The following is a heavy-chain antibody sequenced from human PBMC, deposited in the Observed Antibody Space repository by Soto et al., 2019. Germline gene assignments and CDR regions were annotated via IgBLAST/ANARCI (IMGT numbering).Heavy chain of an antibody. V-gene: IGHV1-8*01. CDR1: GYTFTSYD. D-gene: IGHD2-15*01. Sequence: ASVKVSCKASGYTFTSYDINWVRQATGQGLEWMGWMNPNSGNTGYAQKFQGRVTMTRNTSISTAYMELSSLRSEDTAVYYCARTKDIVVVVAATAPGYYGTDVWGQGTTVTVSS. J-gene: IGHJ6*02. CDR2: MNPNSGNT. CDR3: ARTKDIVVVVAATAPGYYGTDV.